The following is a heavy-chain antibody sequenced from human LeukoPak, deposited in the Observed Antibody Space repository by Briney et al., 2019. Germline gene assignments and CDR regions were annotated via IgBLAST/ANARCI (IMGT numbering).Heavy chain of an antibody. V-gene: IGHV3-23*01. J-gene: IGHJ3*02. CDR1: GFSATNNY. CDR3: AKFGLAGSGRYHDAFDI. Sequence: PGGSLRLSCAVSGFSATNNYMSWVRQAPGKGLEWVSAITGSGGSTYYADSVKGRSAISRDNSKNTLYLQMNGLRVEDTAVYYCAKFGLAGSGRYHDAFDIWGQGTVVTVSS. CDR2: ITGSGGST. D-gene: IGHD3-10*01.